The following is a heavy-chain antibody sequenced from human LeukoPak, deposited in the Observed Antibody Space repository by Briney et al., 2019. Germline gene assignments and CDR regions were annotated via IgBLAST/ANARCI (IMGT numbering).Heavy chain of an antibody. CDR3: ARGRIAARLPFDY. CDR2: INHSGST. D-gene: IGHD6-6*01. J-gene: IGHJ4*02. CDR1: GGSFSGYY. Sequence: SETLSLTCAVYGGSFSGYYWSWIRQPPGKGLEWIGEINHSGSTNYNLSLKSRVTISVDTSKNQLSLKLSSVTAADTAVYYCARGRIAARLPFDYWGQGTLVTVSS. V-gene: IGHV4-34*01.